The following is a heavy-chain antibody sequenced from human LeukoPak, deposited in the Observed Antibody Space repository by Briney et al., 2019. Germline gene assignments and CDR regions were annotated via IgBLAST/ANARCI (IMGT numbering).Heavy chain of an antibody. Sequence: GGSLRLSCAASGFTFSSYGMYWVRQAPGKGLEWVAVISYDGSNKNYPDSVKGRFTISRDNSKNTLYLQMNSLRAEDTAVYYCAKVWQQARAFDIWGQGTMVTVSS. D-gene: IGHD6-13*01. V-gene: IGHV3-30*18. CDR2: ISYDGSNK. CDR1: GFTFSSYG. J-gene: IGHJ3*02. CDR3: AKVWQQARAFDI.